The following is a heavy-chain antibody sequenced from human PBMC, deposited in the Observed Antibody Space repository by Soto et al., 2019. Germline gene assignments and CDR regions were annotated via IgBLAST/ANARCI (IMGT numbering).Heavy chain of an antibody. Sequence: GESLKISCKGSGYSFTSYWIGWVRQMPGKGLEWMGIIYPGDSDTRYSPSFQGQVTISADKSISTAYRQWSSLKASDTAMYYCAITLYCSGGSCYSSDAFDIWGQGTMVTVSS. CDR1: GYSFTSYW. V-gene: IGHV5-51*01. J-gene: IGHJ3*02. CDR2: IYPGDSDT. D-gene: IGHD2-15*01. CDR3: AITLYCSGGSCYSSDAFDI.